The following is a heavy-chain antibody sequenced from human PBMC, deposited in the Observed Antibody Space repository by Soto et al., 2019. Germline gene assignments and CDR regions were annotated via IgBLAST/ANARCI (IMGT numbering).Heavy chain of an antibody. D-gene: IGHD3-22*01. Sequence: ASVKVSCKASGYTFTSYYMHWVRQAPGQGLEWMGIINPSGGSTSYAQKFQGRVTMTRDTSTSTVYMELSSLRSEDTAVYYCARDHLYYDSSGYYLADYAFDIWGQGTMVTVSS. CDR3: ARDHLYYDSSGYYLADYAFDI. CDR2: INPSGGST. CDR1: GYTFTSYY. J-gene: IGHJ3*02. V-gene: IGHV1-46*01.